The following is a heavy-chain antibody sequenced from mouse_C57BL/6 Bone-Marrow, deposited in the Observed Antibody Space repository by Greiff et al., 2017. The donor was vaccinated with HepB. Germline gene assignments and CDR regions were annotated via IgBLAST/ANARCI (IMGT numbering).Heavy chain of an antibody. CDR3: ARDALYGRKGWYFDV. V-gene: IGHV7-1*01. CDR1: GFTFSDFY. CDR2: SRNKANDYTT. Sequence: EVMLVESGGGLVQSGRSLRLSCATSGFTFSDFYMEWVRQAPGKGLEWIAASRNKANDYTTEYSASVKGRFIVSRDTSQSILYLQMNALRAEDTAIYYCARDALYGRKGWYFDVWGTGTTVTVSS. J-gene: IGHJ1*03. D-gene: IGHD1-1*01.